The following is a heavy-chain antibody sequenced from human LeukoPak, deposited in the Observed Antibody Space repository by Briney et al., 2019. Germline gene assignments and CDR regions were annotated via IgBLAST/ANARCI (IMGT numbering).Heavy chain of an antibody. CDR2: IYYSGST. J-gene: IGHJ4*02. V-gene: IGHV4-59*01. Sequence: SETLSLTCTVSGGSISSYYWSWIRQPPGKGLEWIGYIYYSGSTNYNPSLKSRVTISVDTSKNQFSLKLSSVTAADTAVYYCARGVGVLGINFDYWGQGTLVTVSS. CDR1: GGSISSYY. CDR3: ARGVGVLGINFDY. D-gene: IGHD2-8*02.